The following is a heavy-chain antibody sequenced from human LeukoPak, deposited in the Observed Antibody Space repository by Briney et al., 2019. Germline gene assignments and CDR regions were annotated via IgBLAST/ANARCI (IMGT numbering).Heavy chain of an antibody. D-gene: IGHD3-22*01. V-gene: IGHV1-69*02. CDR1: GGTFSSYT. Sequence: ASVKVSCKASGGTFSSYTISWVRQAPGQGLEWMGRIIPILGIANYAQKFQGRVTITADKSTSTAYMELSSLRSEDTAVYYCARGLNSGYYYVSAFVIWGQGTMVTVSS. J-gene: IGHJ3*02. CDR2: IIPILGIA. CDR3: ARGLNSGYYYVSAFVI.